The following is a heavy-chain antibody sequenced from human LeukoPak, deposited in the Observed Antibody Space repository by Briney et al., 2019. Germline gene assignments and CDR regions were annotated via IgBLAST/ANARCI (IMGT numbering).Heavy chain of an antibody. Sequence: SETLSLTCAVSGGSISSTSYYWTWIRQPPGKGLEWIGSISYSGSTYYNPSLKRRVTISVDTSKNQFSLKLTSVTAADTAVYYCARSWIQLWLGDLTFDYWGQGTLVTVSS. CDR3: ARSWIQLWLGDLTFDY. CDR2: ISYSGST. CDR1: GGSISSTSYY. J-gene: IGHJ4*02. V-gene: IGHV4-39*01. D-gene: IGHD5-18*01.